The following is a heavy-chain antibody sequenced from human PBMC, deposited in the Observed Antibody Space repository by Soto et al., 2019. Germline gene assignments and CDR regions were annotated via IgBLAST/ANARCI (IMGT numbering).Heavy chain of an antibody. Sequence: PGESLKISCKCSEYSFINSWIGWVRQMPGKGLEWMGIIYPGDSDASYSPSFQGQVTISADQSISTAYLQWSSLKASDTAMYYCTREGAFRIWGQGTMVTVSS. CDR2: IYPGDSDA. V-gene: IGHV5-51*01. J-gene: IGHJ3*02. CDR3: TREGAFRI. CDR1: EYSFINSW.